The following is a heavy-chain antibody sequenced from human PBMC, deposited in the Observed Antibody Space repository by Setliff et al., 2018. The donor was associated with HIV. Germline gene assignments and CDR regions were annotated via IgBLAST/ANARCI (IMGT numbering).Heavy chain of an antibody. CDR2: IYHSGST. J-gene: IGHJ4*02. D-gene: IGHD6-19*01. CDR1: GYSISSGYY. Sequence: SETLSLTCAVSGYSISSGYYWGWIRQPPGKGLEWIGSIYHSGSTYYNPSLKSRVTISVDTSKNQFSLKLSSVTAADTAVYYCARSPPGIAVAGLLDYWGQGTLVTVSS. CDR3: ARSPPGIAVAGLLDY. V-gene: IGHV4-38-2*01.